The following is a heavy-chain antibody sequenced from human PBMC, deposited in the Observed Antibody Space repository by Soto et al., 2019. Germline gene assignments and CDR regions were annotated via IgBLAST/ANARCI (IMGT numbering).Heavy chain of an antibody. J-gene: IGHJ6*02. CDR1: GYTFTGYY. CDR3: ARLKIEQDPVTKGHYGMDV. D-gene: IGHD4-4*01. V-gene: IGHV1-2*04. Sequence: ASVKVSCKASGYTFTGYYMHWVRQAPGQGLEWMGWINPNSGGTIYAQKFQGWVTMTRDTSISTAYMELSRLRSDDTAVYYCARLKIEQDPVTKGHYGMDVWGQGTTVTVSS. CDR2: INPNSGGT.